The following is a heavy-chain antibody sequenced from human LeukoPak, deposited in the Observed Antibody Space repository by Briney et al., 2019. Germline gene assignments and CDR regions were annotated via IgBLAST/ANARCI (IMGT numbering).Heavy chain of an antibody. D-gene: IGHD4-17*01. CDR1: GDSISSGSYY. V-gene: IGHV4-61*02. J-gene: IGHJ4*02. Sequence: SQTLSLTCTVSGDSISSGSYYWSWIRQPAGKGLEWIGRIHTSGGTDYNPSLKSRLTISADTSKNQFSLKLSSVTAADTAVYYCARNGAYSIDQWGQGTLVTVSS. CDR2: IHTSGGT. CDR3: ARNGAYSIDQ.